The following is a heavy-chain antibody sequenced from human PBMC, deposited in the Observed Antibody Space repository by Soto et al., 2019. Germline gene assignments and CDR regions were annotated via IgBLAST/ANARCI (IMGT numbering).Heavy chain of an antibody. Sequence: QVQLVQSGPEVKKPGASVKVSCKTSGYSFIRYGISWVRQAPGQGLEWMGWISVDNGRTNYAQKSQGRVTMTTDTSTSTVYMELRSLRSDDTAVYSCASGEGWFDPWGQGTLVTVSS. V-gene: IGHV1-18*01. CDR3: ASGEGWFDP. CDR1: GYSFIRYG. CDR2: ISVDNGRT. J-gene: IGHJ5*02.